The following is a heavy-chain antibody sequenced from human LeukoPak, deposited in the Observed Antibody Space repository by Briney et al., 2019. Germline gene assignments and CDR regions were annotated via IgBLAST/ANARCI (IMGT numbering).Heavy chain of an antibody. V-gene: IGHV1-18*01. CDR3: ARDPSNTSGYYVYHDY. CDR1: GYTFNKYG. CDR2: IRCYNGDT. D-gene: IGHD2-2*01. Sequence: GASVKVSCKASGYTFNKYGISWVRQAPGQGLEWMGWIRCYNGDTRYAQKFQGRVNMTTDTSTSTVHMELRSLRSDDTAVYYCARDPSNTSGYYVYHDYWGQGALVTVSS. J-gene: IGHJ4*02.